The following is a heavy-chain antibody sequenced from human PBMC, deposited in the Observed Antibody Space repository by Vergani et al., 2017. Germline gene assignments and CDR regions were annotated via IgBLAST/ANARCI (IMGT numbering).Heavy chain of an antibody. D-gene: IGHD2-2*02. Sequence: QVQLQESGPGLVKPPGTLSLTCAVSGDSISSNNCWTWVRQPPGKGLEWIGEICHTEDTKYSTSLKSRVTVSVDESRNLYSLRLNSVTDADTAVYYCATIGYRRWGYYFDYWGQGILVTVSS. J-gene: IGHJ4*02. CDR1: GDSISSNNC. CDR3: ATIGYRRWGYYFDY. V-gene: IGHV4-4*03. CDR2: ICHTEDT.